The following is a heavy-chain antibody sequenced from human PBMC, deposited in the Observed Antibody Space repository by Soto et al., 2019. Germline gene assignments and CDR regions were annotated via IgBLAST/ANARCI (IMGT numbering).Heavy chain of an antibody. V-gene: IGHV4-4*02. Sequence: PSETLSLTCAVSGGSISSSNWWGWVRQPPGKGLEWIGEIYHSGSTNYNPSLKSRVTISVDKSKNQCSLKLSSVTAADTAVYYCARGSGNWNYFDYSGPGLMVTVSS. D-gene: IGHD1-20*01. CDR2: IYHSGST. J-gene: IGHJ4*02. CDR3: ARGSGNWNYFDY. CDR1: GGSISSSNW.